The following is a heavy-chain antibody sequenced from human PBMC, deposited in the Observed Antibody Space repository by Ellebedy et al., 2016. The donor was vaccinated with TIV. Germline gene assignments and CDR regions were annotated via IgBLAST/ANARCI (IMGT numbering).Heavy chain of an antibody. CDR1: GVTVGNNY. V-gene: IGHV3-66*01. CDR2: IYTDAKS. CDR3: ARGTYYYDSSPLEGY. Sequence: GGSLRLSXVVSGVTVGNNYMSWVRQAPGKGLEWVSFIYTDAKSYYADSVRGRFTISRDSSKNTLYLQMDSLTDEDTAVYYCARGTYYYDSSPLEGYWGQGVLVTVSS. J-gene: IGHJ4*02. D-gene: IGHD3-22*01.